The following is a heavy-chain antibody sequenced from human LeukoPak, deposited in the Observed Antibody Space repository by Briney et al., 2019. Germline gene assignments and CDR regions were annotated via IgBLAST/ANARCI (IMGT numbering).Heavy chain of an antibody. Sequence: ASVKVSCKASGYTFTGYYMHWVRQAPGQGLEWMGWINHNSGGTNYAQKFQGRVTMTRDTSISTAYMELSRLRSDDTAVYYCAREARAGGGENWFDPWGQGTLVTVSS. CDR3: AREARAGGGENWFDP. D-gene: IGHD4-23*01. J-gene: IGHJ5*02. CDR1: GYTFTGYY. CDR2: INHNSGGT. V-gene: IGHV1-2*02.